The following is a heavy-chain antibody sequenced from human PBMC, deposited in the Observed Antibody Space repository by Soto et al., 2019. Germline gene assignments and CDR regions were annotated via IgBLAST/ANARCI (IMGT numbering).Heavy chain of an antibody. CDR1: GYTFTSYD. D-gene: IGHD1-1*01. CDR3: ARRAETNGWNGFGADKYYFDF. J-gene: IGHJ4*02. V-gene: IGHV1-8*01. CDR2: MNPNTGNS. Sequence: GASVKVSFKASGYTFTSYDIYWVRQATGQGLEWMGWMNPNTGNSAYAQKFQGRVTVTSDTSINTVHMELNSLRSEDTAVYYCARRAETNGWNGFGADKYYFDFWGQGTLVTVSS.